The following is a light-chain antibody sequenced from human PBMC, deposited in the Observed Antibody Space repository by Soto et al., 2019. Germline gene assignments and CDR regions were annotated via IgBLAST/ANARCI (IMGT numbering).Light chain of an antibody. CDR1: QSVSSN. CDR2: SAS. V-gene: IGKV3-15*01. Sequence: IAMTQSPATLSVSPGERATLSCRASQSVSSNLAWYQQKPGQAPRLLIYSASTRATDIPARFSGSGSGTQFTLTISSLLSEDFAGYYCQQCNNWPQTFGQGTKVEIK. J-gene: IGKJ1*01. CDR3: QQCNNWPQT.